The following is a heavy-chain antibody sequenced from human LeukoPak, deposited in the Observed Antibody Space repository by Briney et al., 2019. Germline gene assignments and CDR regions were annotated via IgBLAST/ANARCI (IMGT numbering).Heavy chain of an antibody. D-gene: IGHD3-3*01. J-gene: IGHJ6*02. Sequence: SETLSLTCTVSGGSISSYYWSWIRQPLGKGLEWIGYIYYSGSTNYNPSLKSRVTISVDTSKNQFSLKLSSVTAADTAVYYCARVSTDLWSGPSYYYYGMDVWGQGTTVTVSS. V-gene: IGHV4-59*01. CDR2: IYYSGST. CDR1: GGSISSYY. CDR3: ARVSTDLWSGPSYYYYGMDV.